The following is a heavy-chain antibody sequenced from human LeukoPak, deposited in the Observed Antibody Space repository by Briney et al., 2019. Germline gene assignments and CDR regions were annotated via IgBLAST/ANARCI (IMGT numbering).Heavy chain of an antibody. CDR2: ISAYNGNT. CDR1: GYTFTTYY. Sequence: ASVKVSCKTSGYTFTTYYIHWVRQAPGQGLEWMGWISAYNGNTNYAQKLQGRVTMTTDTSTSTAYMELRSLRSDDTAVYYCARGVGVHGAFDIWGQGTMVTVSS. J-gene: IGHJ3*02. CDR3: ARGVGVHGAFDI. D-gene: IGHD1-26*01. V-gene: IGHV1-18*04.